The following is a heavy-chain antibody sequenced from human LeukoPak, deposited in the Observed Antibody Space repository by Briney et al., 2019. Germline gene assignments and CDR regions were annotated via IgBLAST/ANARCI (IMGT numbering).Heavy chain of an antibody. D-gene: IGHD1-14*01. CDR3: ARDPGGFYFDY. J-gene: IGHJ4*02. CDR1: GFTFSNYA. V-gene: IGHV3-30-3*01. Sequence: GGSLRLSCAASGFTFSNYAMHWVRQAPGKGLEWVAVISYDGSSKYYADSVKGRFTISRDNSKNTLYLQMNSLRPEDTAVYYCARDPGGFYFDYWGQGTLVTVSS. CDR2: ISYDGSSK.